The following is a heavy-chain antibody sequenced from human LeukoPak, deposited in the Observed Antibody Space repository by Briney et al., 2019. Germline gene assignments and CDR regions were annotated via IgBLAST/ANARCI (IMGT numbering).Heavy chain of an antibody. CDR3: ASRGPIMITFGGVTPFDY. Sequence: SETLSLTCTVSGGSISSSSYYWGWIRQPPGKGLEWIGSIYYSGSTYYNPFLKSRVTISVDTSKDQFSLKLSSVTAADTAVYYCASRGPIMITFGGVTPFDYWGQGTLVTVSS. V-gene: IGHV4-39*07. CDR1: GGSISSSSYY. D-gene: IGHD3-16*01. J-gene: IGHJ4*02. CDR2: IYYSGST.